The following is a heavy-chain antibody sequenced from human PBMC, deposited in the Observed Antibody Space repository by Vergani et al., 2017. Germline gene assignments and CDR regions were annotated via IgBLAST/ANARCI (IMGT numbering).Heavy chain of an antibody. V-gene: IGHV3-21*04. CDR1: GFTFSHYS. Sequence: EVQMVESGGGLVKPGGSLRLSCVASGFTFSHYSMNWVRQAPGKGLEWVSSISGNNDDVYYADSVKGRFTISRDNSKNTLYLQMNSLRAEDTAVYYCAKDLTYYYDSSGYYWDAFDIWGQGTMVTVSS. CDR3: AKDLTYYYDSSGYYWDAFDI. D-gene: IGHD3-22*01. J-gene: IGHJ3*02. CDR2: ISGNNDDV.